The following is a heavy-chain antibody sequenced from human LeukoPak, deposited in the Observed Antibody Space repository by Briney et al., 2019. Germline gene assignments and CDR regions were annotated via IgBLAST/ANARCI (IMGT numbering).Heavy chain of an antibody. Sequence: GRSLRLSCAASGFTFDDYAMHWVRQAPGKGLEWVSGISWNSGSIGYADSVKGRFTISRDNAKNSLYLQMNSLRAEDTALYYCAKGTATDFSYYYGMDVWGQGTTVTVSS. V-gene: IGHV3-9*01. CDR1: GFTFDDYA. CDR2: ISWNSGSI. CDR3: AKGTATDFSYYYGMDV. D-gene: IGHD5-18*01. J-gene: IGHJ6*02.